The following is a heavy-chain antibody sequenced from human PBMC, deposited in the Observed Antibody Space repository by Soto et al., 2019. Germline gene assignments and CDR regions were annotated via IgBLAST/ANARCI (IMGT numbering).Heavy chain of an antibody. J-gene: IGHJ6*02. V-gene: IGHV3-30*18. CDR3: AKDLTGRGYYYYGIDV. CDR2: ISYDGSNK. D-gene: IGHD2-15*01. Sequence: QVQLVESGGGVVQPGRSLRLSCAASGFTFSSYGMHWVRQAPGKGLEWVAVISYDGSNKYYADSVKGRFTISRDNSKNTLDLQMNSLRAEGTAVYYCAKDLTGRGYYYYGIDVWGQGTTVTVSS. CDR1: GFTFSSYG.